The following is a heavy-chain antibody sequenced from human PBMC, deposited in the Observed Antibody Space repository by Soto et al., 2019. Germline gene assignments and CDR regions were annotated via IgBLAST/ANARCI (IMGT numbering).Heavy chain of an antibody. CDR1: GCSINSGDSY. J-gene: IGHJ4*02. V-gene: IGHV4-31*03. CDR2: IYYTGNT. CDR3: ARSVRPLTEFHS. Sequence: PSDTLSLTFSVSGCSINSGDSYWNWILQNPGKGLEWIGFIYYTGNTYCNPSLRSRCSMSLDTSENQFSLKLSSVTAADTAVYYCARSVRPLTEFHSWGQGILVTVSS. D-gene: IGHD6-19*01.